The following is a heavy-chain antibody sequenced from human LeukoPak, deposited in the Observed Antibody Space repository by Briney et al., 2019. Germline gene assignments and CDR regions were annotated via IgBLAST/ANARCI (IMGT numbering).Heavy chain of an antibody. D-gene: IGHD6-6*01. J-gene: IGHJ6*03. CDR2: IYSGGST. CDR1: AFTVSSNY. Sequence: PGGSLRLSCAASAFTVSSNYMSWVRQAPGKGLEWVSVIYSGGSTYYADSVEGRFTISRDNSKNTLYLQMNSLRAEDTAAYYCARAIFRIAARPCLLYYYYYKDVCGKGTTVTVSS. V-gene: IGHV3-66*02. CDR3: ARAIFRIAARPCLLYYYYYKDV.